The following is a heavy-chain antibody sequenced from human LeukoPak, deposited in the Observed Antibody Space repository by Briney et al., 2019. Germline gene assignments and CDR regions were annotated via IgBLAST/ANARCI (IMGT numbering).Heavy chain of an antibody. J-gene: IGHJ5*02. Sequence: GGSLRLSCAASGFTFSSYAMHWVRQAPGKGLEWMAVISYDGSNKYYADSVKGRFTISRDNSKNTLYLQMNSLRAEDTAVYYCARDGSGSYHNWFDPWGQGTLVTVSS. V-gene: IGHV3-30*04. CDR2: ISYDGSNK. D-gene: IGHD3-10*01. CDR1: GFTFSSYA. CDR3: ARDGSGSYHNWFDP.